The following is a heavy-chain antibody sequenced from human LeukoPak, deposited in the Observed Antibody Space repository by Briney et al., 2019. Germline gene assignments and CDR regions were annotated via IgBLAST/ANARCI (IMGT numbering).Heavy chain of an antibody. J-gene: IGHJ4*02. D-gene: IGHD3-22*01. CDR1: GFTFSSYS. CDR2: ITGSGGIT. Sequence: YPGGSLRLSCAASGFTFSSYSMNWVRQAPGKGLEWVSVITGSGGITYYADSVKGRFTISRDNSKNTLYLQMNSLRAEDTAVYYCAKLPTYHYDSSGYYFQFDYWGQGTLVTVSS. V-gene: IGHV3-23*01. CDR3: AKLPTYHYDSSGYYFQFDY.